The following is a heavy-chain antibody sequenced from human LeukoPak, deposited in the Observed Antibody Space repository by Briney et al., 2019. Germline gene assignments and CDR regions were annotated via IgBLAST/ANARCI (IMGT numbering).Heavy chain of an antibody. D-gene: IGHD3-16*01. CDR2: IYPGDSDT. CDR3: ARHPSNPYGGDAFDI. CDR1: GYSFSSYW. J-gene: IGHJ3*02. V-gene: IGHV5-51*01. Sequence: GASLKISCKGSGYSFSSYWIAWVRQMPGKGLEWMGIIYPGDSDTRYSPSFQGQVTISADKSISTAYLQWSSLKASDTAMYYCARHPSNPYGGDAFDIWGQGTMVTVSS.